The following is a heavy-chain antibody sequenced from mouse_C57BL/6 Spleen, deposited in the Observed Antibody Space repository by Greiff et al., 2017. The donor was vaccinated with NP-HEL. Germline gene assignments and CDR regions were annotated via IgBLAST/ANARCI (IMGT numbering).Heavy chain of an antibody. Sequence: EVKLVESGPGLVKPSQSLSLTCSVTGYSITSGYYWNWIRQFPGNKLEWMGYISYDGSNNYNPSLKNRISITRDTSKNQFFLKLNSVTTEDTATYYCAKKADGYYDYWGQGTTLTVSS. CDR3: AKKADGYYDY. CDR1: GYSITSGYY. D-gene: IGHD2-3*01. J-gene: IGHJ2*01. V-gene: IGHV3-6*01. CDR2: ISYDGSN.